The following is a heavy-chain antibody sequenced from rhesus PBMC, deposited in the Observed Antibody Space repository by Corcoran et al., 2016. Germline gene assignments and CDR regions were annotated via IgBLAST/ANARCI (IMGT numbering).Heavy chain of an antibody. Sequence: QVKLQESGPGLVKPLETLSITCAVSGGSISGGYYYWSWIRQPPGKGLERFGGIDSSSGNTYYNPSLNIRVTISKDTSKHPFSLKLSSVTASDTAVYYCARDRGYYSGRFDYWGQGVLVTVSS. J-gene: IGHJ4*01. D-gene: IGHD3-16*01. CDR2: IDSSSGNT. CDR3: ARDRGYYSGRFDY. CDR1: GGSISGGYYY. V-gene: IGHV4S12*01.